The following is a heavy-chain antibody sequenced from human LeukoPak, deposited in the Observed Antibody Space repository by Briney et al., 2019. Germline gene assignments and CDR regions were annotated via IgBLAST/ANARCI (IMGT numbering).Heavy chain of an antibody. CDR1: GFTFSSYG. V-gene: IGHV3-30*03. Sequence: GGSLRLSCAASGFTFSSYGMHWVRQAPGKGLEWVAVISYDGSNKYYADSVKGRFTISRDNSKNTLYLQMNSLRVEDTAVYYCARETQEEAFDIWGQGTMVTVSS. CDR3: ARETQEEAFDI. CDR2: ISYDGSNK. J-gene: IGHJ3*02.